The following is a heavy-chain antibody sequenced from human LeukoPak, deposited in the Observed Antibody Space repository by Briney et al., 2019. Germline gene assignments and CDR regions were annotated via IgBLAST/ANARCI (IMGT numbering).Heavy chain of an antibody. CDR3: AKYSGSGSYAYYFDH. CDR1: GFTFSSYA. CDR2: ISGSGGST. J-gene: IGHJ4*02. D-gene: IGHD3-10*01. Sequence: GGSLRLSCAASGFTFSSYAMSWVRQAPGKGLEWVSAISGSGGSTYYADSVKGRFTISRDNSKNTLYLQMNSLRAEDTAVYYCAKYSGSGSYAYYFDHWGQGTLVTVSS. V-gene: IGHV3-23*01.